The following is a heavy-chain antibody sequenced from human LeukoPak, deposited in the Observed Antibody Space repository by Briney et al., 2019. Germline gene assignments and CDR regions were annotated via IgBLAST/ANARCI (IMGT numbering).Heavy chain of an antibody. D-gene: IGHD3-22*01. CDR2: TSFDGSDN. Sequence: GGSLRPSCAASGFTFSSYAMHWVRQAPGKGLKWVAVTSFDGSDNYYADSVRGRFTISRDNSKNTLYLQMNSLRPDDTAVYYCARAPGTMIVVDYWGQGTLVTVSS. J-gene: IGHJ4*02. CDR1: GFTFSSYA. CDR3: ARAPGTMIVVDY. V-gene: IGHV3-30*04.